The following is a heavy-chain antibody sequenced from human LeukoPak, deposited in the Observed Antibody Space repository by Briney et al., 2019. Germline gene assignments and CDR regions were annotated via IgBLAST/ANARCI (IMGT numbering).Heavy chain of an antibody. Sequence: SETLSLTCTVSGGSISSSSYYWGWIRQPPGKGLEWIGSIYYSGSTYYNPSLKSRVTISVDTSKNQFSLKLSSVTAADTAVYYCARRLSSSWNDAFDIWGQGTLVTVSS. CDR1: GGSISSSSYY. CDR3: ARRLSSSWNDAFDI. J-gene: IGHJ3*02. D-gene: IGHD6-13*01. CDR2: IYYSGST. V-gene: IGHV4-39*01.